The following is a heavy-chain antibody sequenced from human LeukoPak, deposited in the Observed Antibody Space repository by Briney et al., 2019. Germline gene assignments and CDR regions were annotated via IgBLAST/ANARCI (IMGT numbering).Heavy chain of an antibody. D-gene: IGHD3-22*01. CDR3: AKDFLLFYYDSSGYSSFDY. V-gene: IGHV3-30*02. J-gene: IGHJ4*02. CDR2: IRYDGSNK. CDR1: GFTFSTYG. Sequence: PGGSLRLSCAASGFTFSTYGMHWVRQAPGKGLEWVAFIRYDGSNKYYADSVKGRFTISRDNSKNTLYLQMNSLRAEDTAVYYCAKDFLLFYYDSSGYSSFDYWGQGTLVTVSS.